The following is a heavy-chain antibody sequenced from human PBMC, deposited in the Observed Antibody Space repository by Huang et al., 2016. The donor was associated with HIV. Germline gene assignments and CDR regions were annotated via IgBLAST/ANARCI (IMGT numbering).Heavy chain of an antibody. Sequence: QVHLQQWGAGLLRPSETLSLTCAVYGGAFRVSYRSWIGEISQSGSVKYNPSPKGRLTISLDTSKSQFYLKLISVTAADAAVYYCARSRDYYGTSPDYWGQGTLVTVSS. CDR2: ISQSGSV. CDR1: GGAFRVSY. CDR3: ARSRDYYGTSPDY. V-gene: IGHV4-34*02. D-gene: IGHD3-10*01. J-gene: IGHJ4*02.